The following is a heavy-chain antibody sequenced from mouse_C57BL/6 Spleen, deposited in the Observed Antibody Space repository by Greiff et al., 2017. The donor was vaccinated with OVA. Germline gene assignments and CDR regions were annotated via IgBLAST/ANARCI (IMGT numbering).Heavy chain of an antibody. D-gene: IGHD4-1*01. CDR2: IYPGSGNT. Sequence: QVHVKQSGAELVRPGASVKLSCKASGYTFTDYYINWVKQRPGQGLEWIARIYPGSGNTYYNEKFKGKATLTAEKSSSTAYMQLSSLTSEDSAVYFCARQETGTRFAYWGQGTLVTVSA. V-gene: IGHV1-76*01. J-gene: IGHJ3*01. CDR3: ARQETGTRFAY. CDR1: GYTFTDYY.